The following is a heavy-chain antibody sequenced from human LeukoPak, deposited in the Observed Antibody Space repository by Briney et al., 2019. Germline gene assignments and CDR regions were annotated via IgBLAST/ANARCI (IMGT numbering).Heavy chain of an antibody. CDR1: GFTFSSYS. J-gene: IGHJ3*02. CDR2: ISSSSSYI. CDR3: ARELRITIFGVVTPDAFDI. Sequence: GGSLRLSCAASGFTFSSYSMNWVRQAPGKGLEWVSSISSSSSYIYYADSVKGRFTISKDNAKNSLYLQMNSLRAKDTAVYYCARELRITIFGVVTPDAFDIWGQGTMVTVSS. D-gene: IGHD3-3*01. V-gene: IGHV3-21*01.